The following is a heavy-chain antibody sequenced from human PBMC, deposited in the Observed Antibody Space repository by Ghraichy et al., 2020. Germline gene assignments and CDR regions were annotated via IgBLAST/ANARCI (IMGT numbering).Heavy chain of an antibody. V-gene: IGHV3-21*01. Sequence: GGSLRLSCAASGFTFSSYSMNWVRQAPGKGLEWVSSISSSSSYIYYADSVKGRFTISRDNAKNSLYLQMNSLRAEDTAVYYCAREFGSSPTQGYYYGMDVWGQGTTVTVSS. J-gene: IGHJ6*02. CDR3: AREFGSSPTQGYYYGMDV. D-gene: IGHD2-15*01. CDR1: GFTFSSYS. CDR2: ISSSSSYI.